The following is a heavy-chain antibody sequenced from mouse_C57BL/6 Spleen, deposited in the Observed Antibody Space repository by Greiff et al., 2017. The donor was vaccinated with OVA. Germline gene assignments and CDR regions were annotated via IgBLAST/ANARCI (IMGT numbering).Heavy chain of an antibody. CDR3: AKPVRIRCAMDY. CDR1: GFTFSDYG. CDR2: ISSGSSTI. J-gene: IGHJ4*01. V-gene: IGHV5-17*01. Sequence: EVKLMESGGGLVKPGGSLKLSCAASGFTFSDYGMHWVRQAPEKGLEWVAYISSGSSTIYYADTVKGRFTISRDNAKNTLFLQMTSLRSEDTAMYYCAKPVRIRCAMDYWGQGTSVTVSS.